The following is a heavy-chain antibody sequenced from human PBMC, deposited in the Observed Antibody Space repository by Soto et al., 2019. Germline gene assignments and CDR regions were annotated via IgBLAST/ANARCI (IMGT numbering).Heavy chain of an antibody. J-gene: IGHJ3*02. CDR2: IYWDDDK. Sequence: QITLKESGPTLVKPTQTLTLTYTFSGFSLSTSGVAVGWIRQPPGKALEWLALIYWDDDKRYSPSMKGRLTITRDTSKNQVVLIMTNMDPEDTATYYCAHRLTATAFDIWGQGTMVTVSS. V-gene: IGHV2-5*02. CDR3: AHRLTATAFDI. D-gene: IGHD2-21*02. CDR1: GFSLSTSGVA.